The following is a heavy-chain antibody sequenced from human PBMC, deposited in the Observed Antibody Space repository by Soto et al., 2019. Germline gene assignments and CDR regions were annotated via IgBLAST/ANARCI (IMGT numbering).Heavy chain of an antibody. CDR1: GFTSRSFA. CDR3: ARARDYYGAGYDY. Sequence: GGSLRLSCVASGFTSRSFAMSWVRQAPGKGLEWVSGITGSGGSTYSADSVKGRFTISRDNSKNTLYLEMNSLRAEDTAVYHCARARDYYGAGYDYWGQGILVTVSS. V-gene: IGHV3-23*01. D-gene: IGHD3-10*01. CDR2: ITGSGGST. J-gene: IGHJ4*02.